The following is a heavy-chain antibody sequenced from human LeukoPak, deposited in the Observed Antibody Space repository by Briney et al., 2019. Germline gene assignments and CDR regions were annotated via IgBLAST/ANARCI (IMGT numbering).Heavy chain of an antibody. CDR3: ARGLVGVSGAFDI. V-gene: IGHV3-30*04. Sequence: GRSLRLSCEASGFTFSAYNLHWVRQAPGKGLEGVAVISNDGNNKYDADSVKGRFTVSRDNSKNTLYLQMNTLRAEDTAVYNCARGLVGVSGAFDIWGQGTLVTVSS. CDR2: ISNDGNNK. J-gene: IGHJ3*02. D-gene: IGHD1-26*01. CDR1: GFTFSAYN.